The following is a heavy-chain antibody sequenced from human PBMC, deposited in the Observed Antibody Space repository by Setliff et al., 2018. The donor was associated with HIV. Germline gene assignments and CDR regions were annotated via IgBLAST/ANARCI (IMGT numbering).Heavy chain of an antibody. CDR1: GGSISSGYYY. V-gene: IGHV4-61*01. CDR3: ARQPRWLQFPRYFDY. D-gene: IGHD5-12*01. J-gene: IGHJ4*02. Sequence: SETLSLTCSVSGGSISSGYYYWTWIRQPPGKGLEWIGYIHHSGSSDYPPSLRSRVTISVDTSKNQFSLKLRSVTAADTAVYYCARQPRWLQFPRYFDYWGQGTLVTVSS. CDR2: IHHSGSS.